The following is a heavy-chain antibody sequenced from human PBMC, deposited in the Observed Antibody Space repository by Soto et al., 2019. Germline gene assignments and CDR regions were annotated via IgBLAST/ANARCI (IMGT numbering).Heavy chain of an antibody. J-gene: IGHJ5*02. CDR2: IYYSGST. Sequence: PSETLSLTCTVSGGSISSYYWRWIRQPPGKGLEWIGYIYYSGSTNYNPSLKSRVTISVDTSKNQFSLKLSSVTAADTAVYYCARSYSSLSRQNWFDPWGQGTLVTVSS. CDR1: GGSISSYY. D-gene: IGHD6-13*01. V-gene: IGHV4-59*01. CDR3: ARSYSSLSRQNWFDP.